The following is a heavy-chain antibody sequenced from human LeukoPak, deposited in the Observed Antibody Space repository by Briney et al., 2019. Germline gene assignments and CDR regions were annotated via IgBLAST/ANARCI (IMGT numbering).Heavy chain of an antibody. Sequence: PGGSLRLSCAASGFTFSSYRMNWVRQAPGKGLEWVSSIGTSGSYIYYADSVKGRFTISRDNAKNSLYLQMNSLRAEDTAVYYCARDRQGIAARPLDYWGQGTLVTVSS. CDR1: GFTFSSYR. D-gene: IGHD6-6*01. V-gene: IGHV3-21*01. J-gene: IGHJ4*02. CDR2: IGTSGSYI. CDR3: ARDRQGIAARPLDY.